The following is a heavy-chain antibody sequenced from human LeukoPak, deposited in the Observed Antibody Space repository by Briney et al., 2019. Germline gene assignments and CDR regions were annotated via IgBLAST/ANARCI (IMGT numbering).Heavy chain of an antibody. Sequence: SETLSLTCTVSGGSISSSSYYWGWIRQPPGTGLEWIGSIYYSGSTYYNPSLKSRVTISVDTSKNQFSLKLSSVTAADTAVYYCARHIRQGPYYGYVWGSYRVNYFDYWGQGTLVTVSS. D-gene: IGHD3-16*02. CDR3: ARHIRQGPYYGYVWGSYRVNYFDY. J-gene: IGHJ4*02. CDR2: IYYSGST. V-gene: IGHV4-39*01. CDR1: GGSISSSSYY.